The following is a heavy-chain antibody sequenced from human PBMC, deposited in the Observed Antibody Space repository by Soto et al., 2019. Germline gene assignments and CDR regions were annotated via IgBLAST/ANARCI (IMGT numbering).Heavy chain of an antibody. J-gene: IGHJ4*02. Sequence: GGSLRLSCAASGFTFRTYDMSWVRQAPGKGLEWISTISGSGDATDYADSVKGRFAISRDNSKNTLSLQMSSLRVEDTAVYYCAKTRQMARTTYFFDYWGQGT. CDR3: AKTRQMARTTYFFDY. CDR2: ISGSGDAT. CDR1: GFTFRTYD. V-gene: IGHV3-23*01. D-gene: IGHD6-19*01.